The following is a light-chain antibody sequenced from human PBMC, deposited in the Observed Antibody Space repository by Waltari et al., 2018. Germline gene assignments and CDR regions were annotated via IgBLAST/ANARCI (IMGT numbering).Light chain of an antibody. J-gene: IGLJ3*02. Sequence: QSALTQPASVSGSPGQSISISCTGTSSDIGVYNYVSWYQQHPGKAPKLMIYEVSNRPSGVSNRFSGSKSDNTASLTISGLQAEDEADYYCRSYTSSSTWVFGGGTKLTVL. CDR3: RSYTSSSTWV. V-gene: IGLV2-14*01. CDR2: EVS. CDR1: SSDIGVYNY.